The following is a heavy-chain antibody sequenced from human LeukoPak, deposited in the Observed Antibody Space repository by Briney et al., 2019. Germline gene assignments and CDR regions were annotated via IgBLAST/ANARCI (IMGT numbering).Heavy chain of an antibody. J-gene: IGHJ4*02. CDR2: IDWADDK. CDR3: ALTYSSGFDY. CDR1: GFSLSTGGMR. D-gene: IGHD6-19*01. V-gene: IGHV2-70*04. Sequence: SGPTLVNPTQTLTLTCTFSGFSLSTGGMRVSWIRQPPGKSLEWLARIDWADDKFYSTSLKTRLTISKDTSKNQVVLTMTNMDPVDTATYYCALTYSSGFDYWGQGTLVTVSS.